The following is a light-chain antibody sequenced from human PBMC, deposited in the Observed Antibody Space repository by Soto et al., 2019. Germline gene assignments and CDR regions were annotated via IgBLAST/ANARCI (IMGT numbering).Light chain of an antibody. CDR2: ATS. V-gene: IGKV1-39*01. CDR3: QQNYSPPPIT. Sequence: DIQMTQSPSSLSASVGDRVTITCRASQSITRFLNWYQQKPRKATKLMIFATSSLHSGVPSRFSGSGSGTHFTLTITNLQPEDFANYYCQQNYSPPPITFGQGTRLEIK. J-gene: IGKJ5*01. CDR1: QSITRF.